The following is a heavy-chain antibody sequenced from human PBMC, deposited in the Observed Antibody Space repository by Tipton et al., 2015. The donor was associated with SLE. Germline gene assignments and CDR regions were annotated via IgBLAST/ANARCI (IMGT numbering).Heavy chain of an antibody. V-gene: IGHV3-23*03. J-gene: IGHJ3*01. Sequence: SLRLSCKASGFTFSRYDMSWVRQTPGKGLEWVSAIYNGGGTDYADSVKGRFTISGDSSRDTAYLQMNNLRAEDTAAYFCARGVEYGTGTDFWGQGTMVTVSS. CDR2: IYNGGGT. D-gene: IGHD3/OR15-3a*01. CDR3: ARGVEYGTGTDF. CDR1: GFTFSRYD.